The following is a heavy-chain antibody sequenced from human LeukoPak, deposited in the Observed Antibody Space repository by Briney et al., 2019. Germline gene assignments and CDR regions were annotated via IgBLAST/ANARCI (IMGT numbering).Heavy chain of an antibody. CDR3: ARAPGYSSSSGGLDP. CDR1: GGSFSGYY. J-gene: IGHJ5*02. V-gene: IGHV4-34*01. CDR2: INHSGST. Sequence: PSETLSLTCAVYGGSFSGYYWSWIRQPPGKGLEWIGEINHSGSTNNNPSLKSRVTISVDTSKNQFSLKLSSVTAADTAVYYCARAPGYSSSSGGLDPWGQGTLVTVSS. D-gene: IGHD6-6*01.